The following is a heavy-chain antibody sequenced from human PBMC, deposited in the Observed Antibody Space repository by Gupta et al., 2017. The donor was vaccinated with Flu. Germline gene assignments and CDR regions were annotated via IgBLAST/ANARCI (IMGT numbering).Heavy chain of an antibody. J-gene: IGHJ4*02. Sequence: WVRQAPGKGLEWVSAITDSGGSTYYVDSVKRRFTISRDNSKNTLYLQMNSLRAEDTAVYYCARETPGSNFDYWGQGTLVTVSS. CDR3: ARETPGSNFDY. D-gene: IGHD3-10*01. CDR2: ITDSGGST. V-gene: IGHV3-23*01.